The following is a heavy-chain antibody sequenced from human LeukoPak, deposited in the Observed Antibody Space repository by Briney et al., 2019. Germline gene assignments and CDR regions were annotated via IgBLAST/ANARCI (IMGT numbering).Heavy chain of an antibody. CDR2: ISAYNGNT. Sequence: RASVNFSCKASGYTFTSYGISWVRQAPGQGHEWMGWISAYNGNTNYAQKLQGRVTMTTDTSTSTAYMELRSLRSDDTAVYYCARVEGSASMVRGVIRYFDYWGQGTLVTVSS. J-gene: IGHJ4*02. CDR3: ARVEGSASMVRGVIRYFDY. D-gene: IGHD3-10*01. V-gene: IGHV1-18*01. CDR1: GYTFTSYG.